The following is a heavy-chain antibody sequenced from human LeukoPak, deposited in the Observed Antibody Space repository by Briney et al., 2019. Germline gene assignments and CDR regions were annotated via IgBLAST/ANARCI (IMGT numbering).Heavy chain of an antibody. V-gene: IGHV1-69*06. CDR3: ARWSRVAGTGEDYYYYGMDV. Sequence: GASVKVSCKASGDTFSGFAVNWVRQAPGQDLEWMGGIIPYFGATNYAQKFQGRVTITADKSTSTAYMELSSLRSEDTAVYYCARWSRVAGTGEDYYYYGMDVWGQGTTVTVSS. J-gene: IGHJ6*02. D-gene: IGHD6-19*01. CDR2: IIPYFGAT. CDR1: GDTFSGFA.